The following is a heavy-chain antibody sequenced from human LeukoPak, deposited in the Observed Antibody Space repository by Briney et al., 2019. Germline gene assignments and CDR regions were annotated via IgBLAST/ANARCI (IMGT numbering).Heavy chain of an antibody. J-gene: IGHJ5*02. D-gene: IGHD6-19*01. CDR1: GYTFTSYD. CDR3: ARGLQVIAVAGS. V-gene: IGHV1-8*01. CDR2: MNPNSGNT. Sequence: ASVKVSCKASGYTFTSYDINWVRQATGQGLEWMGWMNPNSGNTGYAQKFQGRVTMTRNTSISTAYMELSSLRSEDTAVYYCARGLQVIAVAGSWGQGTLVTVSS.